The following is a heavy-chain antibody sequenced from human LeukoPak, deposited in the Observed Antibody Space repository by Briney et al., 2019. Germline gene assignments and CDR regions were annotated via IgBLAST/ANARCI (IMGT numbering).Heavy chain of an antibody. CDR1: GFTFSSYG. V-gene: IGHV3-33*06. D-gene: IGHD3-22*01. J-gene: IGHJ4*02. Sequence: PGRSLRLSCAASGFTFSSYGMHWVRQAPGKGLEWVAVIWYDGSNKYYADSVKGRFTISRDNSKNTLYLQMNSLRAEDTAVYYCAKPPNYYDSSGYSYWGQGTLVTVSS. CDR3: AKPPNYYDSSGYSY. CDR2: IWYDGSNK.